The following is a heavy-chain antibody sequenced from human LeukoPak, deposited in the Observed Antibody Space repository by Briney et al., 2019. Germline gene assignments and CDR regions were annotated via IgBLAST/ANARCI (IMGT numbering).Heavy chain of an antibody. J-gene: IGHJ4*02. CDR3: AREVAGLDY. Sequence: PSETLSLTCAVYGGSFSGYYWSWIRQPPGKGLEWIGEINHSGSTNYNPSLKSRVTISVDTSKNQFSLELSSVTAADTAVYYCAREVAGLDYWGQGTLVTVSS. CDR1: GGSFSGYY. V-gene: IGHV4-34*01. CDR2: INHSGST. D-gene: IGHD6-19*01.